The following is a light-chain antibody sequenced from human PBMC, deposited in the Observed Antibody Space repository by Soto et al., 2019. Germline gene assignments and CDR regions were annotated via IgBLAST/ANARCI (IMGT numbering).Light chain of an antibody. J-gene: IGKJ1*01. CDR3: QQLGGSPPSWT. V-gene: IGKV3-20*01. CDR1: QSVSSNS. Sequence: ESVLTQSPGTLSLSPGERATLSCRASQSVSSNSLAWYQQKPGQAPSLLIYGASSMATGTPDRFSGSGPGTDLTLTISRLEPEDFAVYYCQQLGGSPPSWTFGQGTKVEI. CDR2: GAS.